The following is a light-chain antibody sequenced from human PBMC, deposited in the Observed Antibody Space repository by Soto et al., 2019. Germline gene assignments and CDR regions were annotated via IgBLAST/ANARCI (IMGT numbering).Light chain of an antibody. CDR2: SAS. J-gene: IGKJ5*01. Sequence: DVPMTQFPSSLSAFVGDRVTITCRASQTILIYLNWYQQKPGKAPKLLIYSASTLQSGVPSRFSGSGSGRDFTLTINSLQPEDFAAYYCQETYNPPLTFGQGTRLDMK. V-gene: IGKV1-39*01. CDR1: QTILIY. CDR3: QETYNPPLT.